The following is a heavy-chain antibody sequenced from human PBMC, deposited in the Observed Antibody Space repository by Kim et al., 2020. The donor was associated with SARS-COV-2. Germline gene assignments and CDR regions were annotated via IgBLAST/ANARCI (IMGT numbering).Heavy chain of an antibody. D-gene: IGHD3-16*01. V-gene: IGHV3-73*01. CDR1: GFTFRGSA. Sequence: GGSLRLSCAASGFTFRGSAMHWVRQASGKGLEWVGRIRSKANSYATAYAASVKGRFTISRDDSKNTSYLQMNSLKTEDTAVYYCTRHVGFYGMDVWGQGT. CDR2: IRSKANSYAT. CDR3: TRHVGFYGMDV. J-gene: IGHJ6*02.